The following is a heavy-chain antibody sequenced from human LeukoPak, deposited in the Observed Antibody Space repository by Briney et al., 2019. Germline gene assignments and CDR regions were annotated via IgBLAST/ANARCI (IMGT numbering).Heavy chain of an antibody. CDR2: IHHSGST. J-gene: IGHJ4*02. CDR3: ARDIFSGSSWYVGY. V-gene: IGHV4-38-2*02. Sequence: ASETLSLACAVSGYSISSDSYWGWVRQPPGKGLEWIGGIHHSGSTYYNPSLKSRVIISVDTSRNQFSLRLSSVTAADTAQYFCARDIFSGSSWYVGYWGQGIQVTVSS. CDR1: GYSISSDSY. D-gene: IGHD6-13*01.